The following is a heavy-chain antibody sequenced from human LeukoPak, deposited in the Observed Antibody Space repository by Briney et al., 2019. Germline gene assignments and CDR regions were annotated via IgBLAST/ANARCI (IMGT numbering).Heavy chain of an antibody. V-gene: IGHV4-31*03. CDR3: ASEVLSSGGNYFDY. J-gene: IGHJ4*02. CDR1: GGSISSGGYY. CDR2: VYYSGST. D-gene: IGHD2-15*01. Sequence: SETLSLTCTVSGGSISSGGYYWSWIRQHPGKGLEWIGYVYYSGSTYYNPSLKSRVTISVDTSKNQFSLKLSSLTAADTAVYYCASEVLSSGGNYFDYWGQGTLVTVSS.